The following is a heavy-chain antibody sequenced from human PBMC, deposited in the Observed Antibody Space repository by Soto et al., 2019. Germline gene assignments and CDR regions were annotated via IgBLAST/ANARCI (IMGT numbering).Heavy chain of an antibody. D-gene: IGHD3-22*01. CDR2: IYHSGST. Sequence: QLQLQESGSGLVKPSQTLSLTCAVSGDSISSGDYSWSWIRQPPGKGLEWVGYIYHSGSTYYNPSPKSRVTISVDRSKNQFSLILSSVTAADTAVFYCAGAPQGSGYYFEYWGQGILVTVSS. V-gene: IGHV4-30-2*01. J-gene: IGHJ4*02. CDR1: GDSISSGDYS. CDR3: AGAPQGSGYYFEY.